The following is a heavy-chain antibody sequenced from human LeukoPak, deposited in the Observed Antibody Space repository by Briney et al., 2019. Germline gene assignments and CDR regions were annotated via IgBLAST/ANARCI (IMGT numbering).Heavy chain of an antibody. D-gene: IGHD6-6*01. V-gene: IGHV1-69*13. CDR2: IIPIFGTA. CDR3: AREDRIAARPGY. CDR1: GGTFSSYA. J-gene: IGHJ4*02. Sequence: SVKVSCKASGGTFSSYAISWVRQAPGQGLEWMGGIIPIFGTANYAQKFQGRVTITADESTSTAYMELSSLRSEDTAVYYCAREDRIAARPGYWGQGTLVTVSS.